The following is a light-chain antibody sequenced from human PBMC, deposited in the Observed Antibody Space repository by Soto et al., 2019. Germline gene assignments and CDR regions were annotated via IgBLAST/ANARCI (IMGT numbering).Light chain of an antibody. J-gene: IGLJ3*02. CDR2: EVS. CDR1: SSDVGGYNY. V-gene: IGLV2-14*01. CDR3: NSYTSTNSWV. Sequence: QSVLTQPASVSGSPGQSITISWTGTSSDVGGYNYVSWYQQHPGKAPKLMIYEVSNRPSGVSNRFSGSKSANTASLTISGLQAEDEADYYCNSYTSTNSWVFGGGTKLTVL.